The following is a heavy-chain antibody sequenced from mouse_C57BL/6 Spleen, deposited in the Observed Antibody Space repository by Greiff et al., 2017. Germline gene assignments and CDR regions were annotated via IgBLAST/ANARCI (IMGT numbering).Heavy chain of an antibody. CDR3: APFDGDHLAMDY. D-gene: IGHD2-13*01. Sequence: VQLQQSVAELVRPGASVKLSCPASGFNIKNTYMHWVKQRPDQGLEWIGRIHPANGHTKYAPKFPGKATITADTSSNTAYLQLSSLASEDTAIYYCAPFDGDHLAMDYWGQGTSVTVSS. CDR2: IHPANGHT. J-gene: IGHJ4*01. V-gene: IGHV14-3*01. CDR1: GFNIKNTY.